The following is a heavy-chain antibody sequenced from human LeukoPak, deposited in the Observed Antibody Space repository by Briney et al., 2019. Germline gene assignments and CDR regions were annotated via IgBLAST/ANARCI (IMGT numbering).Heavy chain of an antibody. J-gene: IGHJ4*02. Sequence: GGSLRLSCAASGFTFSSYAMSWVRQAPGKGLEWVSAIGGSGSRRYHADSVKGRFTISRDNSRNTLYLQMNSLRAEDTAVYYCARAYADSGDYEAYWGQGTLVTVSS. CDR2: IGGSGSRR. CDR3: ARAYADSGDYEAY. V-gene: IGHV3-23*01. D-gene: IGHD4-17*01. CDR1: GFTFSSYA.